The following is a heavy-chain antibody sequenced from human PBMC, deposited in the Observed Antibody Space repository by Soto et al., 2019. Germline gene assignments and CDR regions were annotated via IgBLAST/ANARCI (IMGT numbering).Heavy chain of an antibody. V-gene: IGHV4-38-2*02. Sequence: SETLSLTCTVSGYSISSGSSWAGTGQTPGEGRRWMASIYPGGTTFYNPTLKCRITLSVDTSNNQVSLKLTSVTAADTAVYYCARVHVMVVSGSTFDYWGHGTLVTVSS. J-gene: IGHJ4*01. CDR1: GYSISSGSS. CDR2: IYPGGTT. CDR3: ARVHVMVVSGSTFDY. D-gene: IGHD6-19*01.